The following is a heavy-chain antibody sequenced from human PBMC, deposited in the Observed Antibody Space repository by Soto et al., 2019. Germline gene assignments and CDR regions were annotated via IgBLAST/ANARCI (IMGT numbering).Heavy chain of an antibody. CDR3: ARGRGSSDYYYYGMDV. Sequence: GGSLRLSCAASEFTFSNYAMHWVRQPPGKGLQWLAVISYDGNNKYYADSVEGRFTISRDNSKNTLYLQMNSLRAEDTAVYYCARGRGSSDYYYYGMDVWGQGTTVTVSS. CDR2: ISYDGNNK. D-gene: IGHD3-16*01. J-gene: IGHJ6*02. CDR1: EFTFSNYA. V-gene: IGHV3-30*03.